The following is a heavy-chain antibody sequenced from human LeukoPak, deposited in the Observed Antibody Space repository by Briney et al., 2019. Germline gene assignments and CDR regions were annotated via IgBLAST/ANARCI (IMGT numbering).Heavy chain of an antibody. CDR1: GYSFTSYW. CDR2: IYPGDSDT. V-gene: IGHV5-51*01. CDR3: ARRYYYDSSVYFFDY. D-gene: IGHD3-22*01. J-gene: IGHJ4*02. Sequence: GESLKTSCKGSGYSFTSYWIGWVRQMPGKGLEWMGIIYPGDSDTRYSSSFQGQVTISADKSINTAYLQWSSLKASDTAMYYCARRYYYDSSVYFFDYGGRGTPVPVS.